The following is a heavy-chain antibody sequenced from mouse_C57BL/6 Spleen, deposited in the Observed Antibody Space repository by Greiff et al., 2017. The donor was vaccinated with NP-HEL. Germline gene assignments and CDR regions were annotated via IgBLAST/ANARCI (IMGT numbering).Heavy chain of an antibody. CDR3: ARWYYGSSYAMDY. Sequence: QVQLQQSGPELVKPGASVKISCKASGYAFSSSWMNWVKQRPGKVLEWIGRIYPGDGDTNYNGKFKGKATLTADKSSSTAYMQLSSLTSEDSAVYFCARWYYGSSYAMDYWGQGTSVTVSS. J-gene: IGHJ4*01. CDR2: IYPGDGDT. D-gene: IGHD1-1*01. CDR1: GYAFSSSW. V-gene: IGHV1-82*01.